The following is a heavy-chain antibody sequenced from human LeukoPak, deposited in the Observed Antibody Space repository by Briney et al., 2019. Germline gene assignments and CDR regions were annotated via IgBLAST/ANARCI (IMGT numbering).Heavy chain of an antibody. J-gene: IGHJ4*02. CDR3: ARDSRDYYDSSGSYYFDY. CDR2: IYSGGST. D-gene: IGHD3-22*01. Sequence: GGSLRLSCAASGFTFDDYTMHWVRQAPGKGLEWVSVIYSGGSTYYADSVKGRFTISRDNSKNTLYLQMNSLRAEDTAVYYCARDSRDYYDSSGSYYFDYWGQGTLVTVSS. CDR1: GFTFDDYT. V-gene: IGHV3-66*01.